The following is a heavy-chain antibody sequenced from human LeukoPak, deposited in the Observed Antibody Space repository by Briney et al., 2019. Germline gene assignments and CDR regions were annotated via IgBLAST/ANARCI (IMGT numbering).Heavy chain of an antibody. CDR1: GFTFSSYA. CDR2: LTGDGGT. Sequence: GGSLRLSCAASGFTFSSYAVSWVRQAPGKGLEWVSVLTGDGGTYYADSVKGRFTNSRDDSKNTLFLQMNSLRAEDTAVYFCAKVKWKLIGYFDYWGQGTLVTVSS. J-gene: IGHJ4*02. D-gene: IGHD1-20*01. CDR3: AKVKWKLIGYFDY. V-gene: IGHV3-23*01.